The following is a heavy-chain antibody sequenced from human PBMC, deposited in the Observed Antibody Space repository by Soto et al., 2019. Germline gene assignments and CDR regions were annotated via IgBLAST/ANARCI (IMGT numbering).Heavy chain of an antibody. CDR3: ARGAFIVSPCTGFDY. CDR1: GGSFSGYY. CDR2: INHSGST. J-gene: IGHJ4*02. V-gene: IGHV4-34*01. Sequence: SETLSLTCAVYGGSFSGYYWTWIRQPPGTGLEWIGEINHSGSTNYNPSLKSRVAISVDTSKNQFSLKLTSVTAADTAVYYCARGAFIVSPCTGFDYWGQGTPVTVSS. D-gene: IGHD3-16*02.